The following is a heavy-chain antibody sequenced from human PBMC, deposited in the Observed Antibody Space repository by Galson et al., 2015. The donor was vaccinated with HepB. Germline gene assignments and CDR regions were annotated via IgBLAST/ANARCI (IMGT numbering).Heavy chain of an antibody. CDR2: INPSGGST. Sequence: SVKVSCKASGYTFTSYYMHWVRQAPGQGLEWMGIINPSGGSTSYAQKFQGRVTMTRDTSTSTVYMELSSLRSEDTAVYYCARTGSGSSKIQRRPLGYFDLWGRGTLVTVSS. CDR1: GYTFTSYY. D-gene: IGHD3-10*01. V-gene: IGHV1-46*03. CDR3: ARTGSGSSKIQRRPLGYFDL. J-gene: IGHJ2*01.